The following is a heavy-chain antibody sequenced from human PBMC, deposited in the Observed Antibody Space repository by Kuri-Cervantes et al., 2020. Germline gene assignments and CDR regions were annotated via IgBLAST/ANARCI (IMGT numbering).Heavy chain of an antibody. V-gene: IGHV3-21*01. J-gene: IGHJ4*02. CDR2: ISSSSSYI. CDR1: GFTFSSYS. D-gene: IGHD2-2*01. CDR3: ARVLVVVPAAYDY. Sequence: GESLKISCAASGFTFSSYSTNWVRQAPGKGLEWVSSISSSSSYIYYADSVKGRFTISRDNAKNSLYLQMNSLRAEDTAVYYCARVLVVVPAAYDYWGQGTLVTVSS.